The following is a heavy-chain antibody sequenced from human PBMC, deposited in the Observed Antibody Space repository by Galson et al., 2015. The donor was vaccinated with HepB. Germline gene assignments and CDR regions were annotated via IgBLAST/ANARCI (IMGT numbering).Heavy chain of an antibody. D-gene: IGHD2-2*01. J-gene: IGHJ2*01. Sequence: SVKVSCKASGYTFTSYYIHWVRQAPGQGLEWMGIINPSGGSTNYAQKLQGRVTMTRDTSTSTVYMDLSSLRSEDTATYYCARGGRVVVVPAAILTDSWYFDLWGRGTLVTVSS. CDR3: ARGGRVVVVPAAILTDSWYFDL. CDR2: INPSGGST. CDR1: GYTFTSYY. V-gene: IGHV1-46*04.